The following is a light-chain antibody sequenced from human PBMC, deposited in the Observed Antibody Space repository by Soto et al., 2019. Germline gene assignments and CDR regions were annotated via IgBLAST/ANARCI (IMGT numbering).Light chain of an antibody. CDR3: CSYTSTGIYV. CDR2: DVS. J-gene: IGLJ1*01. CDR1: SSDVGSYNY. V-gene: IGLV2-14*01. Sequence: QSALTQPASVSGSPGQSITISCTGTSSDVGSYNYVSWYQQHPDKAPKLMIYDVSNRPSGVSNRFSGSKSGNTAFLTISGLQDDVYDDYLCCSYTSTGIYVFRTVTKVTVL.